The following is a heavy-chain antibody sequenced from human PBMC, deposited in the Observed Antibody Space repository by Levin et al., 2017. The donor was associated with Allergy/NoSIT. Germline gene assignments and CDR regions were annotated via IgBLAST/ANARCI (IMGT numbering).Heavy chain of an antibody. Sequence: SQTLSLTCTVSGGSISSYYWSWIRQPPGKGLEWIGYIYYSGSTNYNPSLKSRVTISVDTSKNQFSLKLSSVTAADTAVYYCARVTRSGYGQLDYWGQGTLVTVSS. D-gene: IGHD3-22*01. CDR2: IYYSGST. CDR1: GGSISSYY. J-gene: IGHJ4*02. V-gene: IGHV4-59*01. CDR3: ARVTRSGYGQLDY.